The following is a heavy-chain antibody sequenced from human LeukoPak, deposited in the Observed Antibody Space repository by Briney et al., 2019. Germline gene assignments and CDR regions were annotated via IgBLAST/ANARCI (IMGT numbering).Heavy chain of an antibody. CDR3: AREYCSSTSCYTGEWFDP. D-gene: IGHD2-2*02. CDR1: GGSISSGSYY. Sequence: SQTLSLICTVSGGSISSGSYYWSWIRQPPGKGLEWIGYIYYNGSTNYNPSLKSRVTISVDTSKNQFSLKLSSVTAADTAVYYCAREYCSSTSCYTGEWFDPWGQGTLVTVSS. CDR2: IYYNGST. V-gene: IGHV4-61*01. J-gene: IGHJ5*02.